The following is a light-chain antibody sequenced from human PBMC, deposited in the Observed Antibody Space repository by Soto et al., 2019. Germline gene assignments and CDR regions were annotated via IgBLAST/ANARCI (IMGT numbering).Light chain of an antibody. CDR3: QQGHNWPLT. Sequence: EIAMTQSPATLSVSPGERATLSCRASQSISTELAWYHQIPGQPPRLLIYSASTRATGVPARFTGSGSGSEFTLTISGLQSEDFAIYYCQQGHNWPLTFGQGTRLEI. J-gene: IGKJ2*01. CDR2: SAS. CDR1: QSISTE. V-gene: IGKV3-15*01.